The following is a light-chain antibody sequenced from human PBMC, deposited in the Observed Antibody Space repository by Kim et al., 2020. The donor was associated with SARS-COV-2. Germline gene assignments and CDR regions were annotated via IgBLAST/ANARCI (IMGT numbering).Light chain of an antibody. CDR1: SSDGGGYSY. CDR2: DVT. V-gene: IGLV2-11*01. J-gene: IGLJ1*01. Sequence: SVTISCTGTSSDGGGYSYVSWYRDHPGKAPKLMIRDVTGRPSGVPDRFAGSKSGNTASLTISGLQAEDEGDYYCCSSTGTYTPYLFGAGTKVTVL. CDR3: CSSTGTYTPYL.